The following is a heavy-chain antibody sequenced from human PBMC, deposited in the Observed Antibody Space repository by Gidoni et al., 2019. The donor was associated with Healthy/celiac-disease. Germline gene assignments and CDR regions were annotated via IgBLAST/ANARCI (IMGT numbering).Heavy chain of an antibody. CDR1: GGSFSGYY. V-gene: IGHV4-34*01. J-gene: IGHJ4*02. D-gene: IGHD5-18*01. Sequence: QVQLQQWGAGLLKPSETLSLPCAVYGGSFSGYYWSWIRQPPGKGLEWIGEINHSGSTNYNPSLKSRVTISLDTSKNQFSLKLSSVTAADTAVYYCARRPRGYTYGYVDYFDYWGQGTLVTVSS. CDR2: INHSGST. CDR3: ARRPRGYTYGYVDYFDY.